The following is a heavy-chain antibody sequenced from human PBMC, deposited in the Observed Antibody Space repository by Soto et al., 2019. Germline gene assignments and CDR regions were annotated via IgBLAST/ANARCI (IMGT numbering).Heavy chain of an antibody. CDR2: ISCNSGSI. CDR1: GFTFDDYA. CDR3: AKEGDYVAFDI. J-gene: IGHJ3*02. V-gene: IGHV3-9*01. Sequence: GGSLRLSCAASGFTFDDYAMHWVRQAPGKGLEWVSGISCNSGSIGYADSVKGRFTISRDNAKNSLYLQMNSLRSEDTALYYCAKEGDYVAFDIWGQGTMVTVSS. D-gene: IGHD4-17*01.